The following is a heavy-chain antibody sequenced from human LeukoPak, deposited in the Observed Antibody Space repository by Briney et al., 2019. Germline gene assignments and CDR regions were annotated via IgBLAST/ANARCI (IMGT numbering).Heavy chain of an antibody. V-gene: IGHV4-34*01. CDR3: ARRVSYHRLSGADWFDP. CDR1: GGSFSGYY. D-gene: IGHD3-16*02. Sequence: SETLSLTCAVYGGSFSGYYWSWIRQPPGKGLEWIGEINHSGSTNYNPSLKSRVTISVDTSKNQFSLKLSSVTAADTAVYYCARRVSYHRLSGADWFDPWGQGTLVTASS. CDR2: INHSGST. J-gene: IGHJ5*02.